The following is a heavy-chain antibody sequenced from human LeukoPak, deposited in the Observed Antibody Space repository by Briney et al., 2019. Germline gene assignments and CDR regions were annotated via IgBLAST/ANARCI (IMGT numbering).Heavy chain of an antibody. J-gene: IGHJ4*02. V-gene: IGHV3-23*01. D-gene: IGHD3-10*01. Sequence: GGSLRLSCVASGFTFSSYAMSWVRQAPGKGLEWVSAISGSGGSTYYADSVKGRFTISRDNSKNTLYLQMNSLRAEDTAVYYCAKRGGGGVKGEFDYWGQGTLVTVSS. CDR1: GFTFSSYA. CDR2: ISGSGGST. CDR3: AKRGGGGVKGEFDY.